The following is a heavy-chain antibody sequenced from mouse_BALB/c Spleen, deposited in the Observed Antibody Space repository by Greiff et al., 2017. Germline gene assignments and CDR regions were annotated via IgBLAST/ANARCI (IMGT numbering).Heavy chain of an antibody. V-gene: IGHV5-4*02. CDR3: AIGSGYGNFWFAY. CDR1: GFTFSDYY. CDR2: ISDGGSYT. Sequence: DVHLVESGGGLVKPGGSLKFSCAASGFTFSDYYMYWVRQTPEKRLEWVATISDGGSYTYYPDSVKGRFTISRDNAKNNLYLQMSSLKSEDTAMYYCAIGSGYGNFWFAYWGQGTLVTVSA. J-gene: IGHJ3*01. D-gene: IGHD2-10*02.